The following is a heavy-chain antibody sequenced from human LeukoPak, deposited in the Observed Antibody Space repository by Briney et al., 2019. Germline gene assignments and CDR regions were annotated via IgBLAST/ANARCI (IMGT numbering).Heavy chain of an antibody. CDR2: IYYSGST. CDR3: ARDLVTVTKGFDI. J-gene: IGHJ3*02. D-gene: IGHD4-17*01. Sequence: SETLSLTCTVSGGSISSSSYYWGWIRQPPGKGLEWIGSIYYSGSTYYNPSLKSRVTISIDTSKNQFSLKLSSVTAADTAVYYCARDLVTVTKGFDIWGQGTMVSVSS. CDR1: GGSISSSSYY. V-gene: IGHV4-39*07.